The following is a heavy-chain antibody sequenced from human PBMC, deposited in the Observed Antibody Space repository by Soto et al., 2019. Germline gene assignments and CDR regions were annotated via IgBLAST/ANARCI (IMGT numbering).Heavy chain of an antibody. CDR2: IYYSGST. CDR3: ARVGGPGIAAAGIDY. CDR1: GGSISSGGYS. Sequence: SETLSLTCAVSGGSISSGGYSWSWIRQPPGKGLEWIGYIYYSGSTYYNPSLKSRVTISVDTSKNQFSLKLSSVTAADTAVYYCARVGGPGIAAAGIDYWGQGTLVTVSS. D-gene: IGHD6-13*01. V-gene: IGHV4-31*11. J-gene: IGHJ4*02.